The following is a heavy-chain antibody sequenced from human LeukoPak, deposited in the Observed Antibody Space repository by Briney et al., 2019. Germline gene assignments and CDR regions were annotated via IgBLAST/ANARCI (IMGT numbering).Heavy chain of an antibody. Sequence: PGGSLRLSCAASGFTFSSYAMSWVRQAPGKGLEWVSAISGSGGSTYYADSVKGRFTISRDNSKNTLYLQMNSLRAEDTAVYYCAKVAIFGVVIAGSCIDYWGQGTLVTVSS. CDR3: AKVAIFGVVIAGSCIDY. J-gene: IGHJ4*02. CDR2: ISGSGGST. V-gene: IGHV3-23*01. D-gene: IGHD3-3*01. CDR1: GFTFSSYA.